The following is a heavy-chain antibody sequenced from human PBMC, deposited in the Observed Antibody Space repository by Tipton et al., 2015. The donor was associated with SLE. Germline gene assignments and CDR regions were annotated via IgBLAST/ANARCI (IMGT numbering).Heavy chain of an antibody. J-gene: IGHJ4*02. CDR1: GGSISSGSYY. Sequence: LRLSCTVSGGSISSGSYYWSWIRQPAGKGLEWIGYIYYSGSTYYNPSLKSRVTISVDTSKNQFSLKLSSVTAADTAVYYCARERPAVVDYWGQGTLVTVSS. CDR3: ARERPAVVDY. D-gene: IGHD6-19*01. V-gene: IGHV4-30-4*08. CDR2: IYYSGST.